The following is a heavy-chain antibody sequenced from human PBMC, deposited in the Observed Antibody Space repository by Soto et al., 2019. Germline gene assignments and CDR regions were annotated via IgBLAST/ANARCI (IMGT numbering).Heavy chain of an antibody. CDR1: GGTFSSYA. Sequence: SVKVSCKASGGTFSSYAISWVRQAPGQGLEWMGGIIPIFGTANYAQKFQGRVTITADKSTSTAYVELSSLRSEDTAVYYCATAPNLGHDTPSPYGGPFDYWGQGTLVTVSS. V-gene: IGHV1-69*06. CDR2: IIPIFGTA. CDR3: ATAPNLGHDTPSPYGGPFDY. D-gene: IGHD3-16*01. J-gene: IGHJ4*02.